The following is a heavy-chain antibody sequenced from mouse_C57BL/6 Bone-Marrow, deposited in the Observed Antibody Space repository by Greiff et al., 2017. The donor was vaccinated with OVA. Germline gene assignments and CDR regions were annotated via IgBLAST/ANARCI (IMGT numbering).Heavy chain of an antibody. CDR1: GYSFTSYY. J-gene: IGHJ3*01. CDR3: ASPYGNYEAWFAY. CDR2: IYPGSGNT. Sequence: VQLKQSGPELVKPGASVKISCKASGYSFTSYYIHWVKQRPGQGLEWIGWIYPGSGNTKYNEKFKGKATLTADTSSSTAYMQLSSLTSEDSAVYYCASPYGNYEAWFAYWGQGTLVTVSA. D-gene: IGHD2-1*01. V-gene: IGHV1-66*01.